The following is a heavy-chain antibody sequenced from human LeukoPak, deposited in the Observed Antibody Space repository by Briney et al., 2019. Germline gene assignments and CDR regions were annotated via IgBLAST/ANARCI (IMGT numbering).Heavy chain of an antibody. D-gene: IGHD3-10*01. J-gene: IGHJ4*02. Sequence: GGSLRLSCTASGFTFGDYAMSWFRQAPGKGLEWVGLIRSKAYGGTTEYAASVKGRFTISRDDSKSIAYLQMNSLKTEDTAVYYCTRVVGHAGPNMVRGVMVPYYFGYWGQGTLVTVSS. CDR3: TRVVGHAGPNMVRGVMVPYYFGY. CDR1: GFTFGDYA. V-gene: IGHV3-49*03. CDR2: IRSKAYGGTT.